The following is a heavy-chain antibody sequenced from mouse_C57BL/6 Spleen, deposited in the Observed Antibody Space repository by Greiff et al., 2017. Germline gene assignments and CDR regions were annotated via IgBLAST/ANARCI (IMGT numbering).Heavy chain of an antibody. CDR1: GYSITSGFY. V-gene: IGHV3-6*01. CDR2: ISYDGSN. Sequence: EVQLVESGPGLVKPSQSLSLTCSVTGYSITSGFYWNWIRQVPGNKLEWMGYISYDGSNNYNPSLKNRISITRDTSTKQFFLKLNSVTTEDTATYYCARRSSNYHYFDYWGQGTTLTVSS. D-gene: IGHD2-5*01. CDR3: ARRSSNYHYFDY. J-gene: IGHJ2*01.